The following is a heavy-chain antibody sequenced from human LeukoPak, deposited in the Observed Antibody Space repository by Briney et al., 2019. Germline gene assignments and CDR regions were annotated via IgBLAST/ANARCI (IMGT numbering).Heavy chain of an antibody. CDR2: IDDSGGGT. CDR3: AKGATVTTPLDY. J-gene: IGHJ4*02. CDR1: GFTFSSYG. V-gene: IGHV3-23*01. Sequence: GGSLRLSCAASGFTFSSYGMHWVRQAPGKGLEWVSSIDDSGGGTHYADSVKGRFTISRDKSKNTLYLQMNSLRAEDTAVYYCAKGATVTTPLDYWGQGTLVTVSS. D-gene: IGHD4-17*01.